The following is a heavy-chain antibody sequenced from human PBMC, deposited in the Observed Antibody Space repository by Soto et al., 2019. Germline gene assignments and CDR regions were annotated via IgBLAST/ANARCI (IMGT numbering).Heavy chain of an antibody. CDR1: GYTFTSYY. CDR3: ARDIAAAGTSWFDP. CDR2: MNPNSGNT. V-gene: IGHV1-8*01. D-gene: IGHD6-13*01. Sequence: ASVKVSCKASGYTFTSYYINWVRQSTGQGLEWMGWMNPNSGNTGYAQKFQGRVTMTRNTSISTAYMELSSLRSEDTAVYYCARDIAAAGTSWFDPWGQGTLVTVSS. J-gene: IGHJ5*02.